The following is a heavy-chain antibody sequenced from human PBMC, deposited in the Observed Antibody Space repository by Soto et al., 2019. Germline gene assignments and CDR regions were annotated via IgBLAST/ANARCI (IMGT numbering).Heavy chain of an antibody. CDR2: ISCDGSNK. CDR1: GFTFSSYA. D-gene: IGHD2-15*01. Sequence: QVQLVESGGGVVQPGRSLRLSCAASGFTFSSYAMHWVRQAPGKGLEWVAVISCDGSNKYYADSVKGRFTISRDNSKNTLYLQMNSLRAEDTAVYYCARDPMFPFPDIVEVVAATGFDYWGQGTLVTVSS. CDR3: ARDPMFPFPDIVEVVAATGFDY. J-gene: IGHJ4*02. V-gene: IGHV3-30-3*01.